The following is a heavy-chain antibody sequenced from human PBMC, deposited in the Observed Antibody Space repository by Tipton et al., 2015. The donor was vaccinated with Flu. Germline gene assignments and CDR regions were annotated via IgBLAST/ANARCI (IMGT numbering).Heavy chain of an antibody. V-gene: IGHV4-34*01. J-gene: IGHJ5*02. CDR2: INHSGST. CDR1: GGSFSGYY. Sequence: TLSLTCAVYGGSFSGYYWSWIRQPPGKGLEWIGEINHSGSTNYNPSLKSRVTISVDTSKNQFSLKLSSVTAADTAVYYCARANVGSSSDWFDPWGQGTLVTVSS. D-gene: IGHD6-13*01. CDR3: ARANVGSSSDWFDP.